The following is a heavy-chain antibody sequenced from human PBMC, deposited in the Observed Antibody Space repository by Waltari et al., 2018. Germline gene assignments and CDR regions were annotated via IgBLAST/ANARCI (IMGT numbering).Heavy chain of an antibody. J-gene: IGHJ6*03. Sequence: QVQLQESGPGLVKPSETLSLTCTVSGGSISSYYWSWIRQPAGKGLEWIWRIYTSGSTNYNPSLKSRVTMSVDTSKNQFSLKLSSVTAADTAVYYCAREGLGWELPRYYYYMDVWGKGTTVTISS. CDR2: IYTSGST. D-gene: IGHD1-26*01. CDR3: AREGLGWELPRYYYYMDV. V-gene: IGHV4-4*07. CDR1: GGSISSYY.